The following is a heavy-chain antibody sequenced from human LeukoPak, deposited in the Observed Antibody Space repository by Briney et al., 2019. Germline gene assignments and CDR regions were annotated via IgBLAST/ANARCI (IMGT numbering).Heavy chain of an antibody. CDR3: ARDLRHHYDSSDYHNDPLDY. J-gene: IGHJ4*02. CDR1: GFTFSSCS. V-gene: IGHV3-48*04. D-gene: IGHD3-22*01. CDR2: ISSSSSTI. Sequence: GGSLRLSCAASGFTFSSCSMNWVRQAPGKGLEWVSYISSSSSTIYYADSVKGRFTISRDNAKNSLYLQMNSLRAEDTAVYYCARDLRHHYDSSDYHNDPLDYWGQGTLVTVSS.